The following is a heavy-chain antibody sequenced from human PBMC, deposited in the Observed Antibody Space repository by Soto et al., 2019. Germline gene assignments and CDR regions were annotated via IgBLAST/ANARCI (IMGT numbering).Heavy chain of an antibody. CDR2: IYYSGST. CDR1: GGSISSGGYS. V-gene: IGHV4-31*03. J-gene: IGHJ5*02. CDR3: ARGSGYSYGFDP. D-gene: IGHD5-18*01. Sequence: QVQLQESGPGLVKPSQTLSLTCTVSGGSISSGGYSWSWIRQHPGKGLEWIGYIYYSGSTYYNPSLKSRVTISVDTSKNQFSRKLSSVTAADTAVYYCARGSGYSYGFDPWGQGTLVTVSS.